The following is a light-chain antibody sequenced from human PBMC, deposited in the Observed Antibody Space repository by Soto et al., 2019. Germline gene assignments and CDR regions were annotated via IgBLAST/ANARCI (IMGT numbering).Light chain of an antibody. J-gene: IGLJ1*01. Sequence: SYELTQPSSVSVSPGQTASITCSGEKLGDKYACWYQQKPGQSPVLVIYQDNKRPSGIPERFSGSNSGNTATLTISGTQTMDEADYYCQACDSSNYVFGTGTKLTVL. CDR1: KLGDKY. CDR3: QACDSSNYV. V-gene: IGLV3-1*01. CDR2: QDN.